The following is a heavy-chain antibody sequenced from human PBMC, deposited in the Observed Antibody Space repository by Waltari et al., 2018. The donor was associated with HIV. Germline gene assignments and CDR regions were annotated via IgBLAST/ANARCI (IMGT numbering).Heavy chain of an antibody. CDR1: GGSISSGSYY. J-gene: IGHJ4*02. CDR3: ARDSYWCSGGSCYSFPAY. CDR2: SYSSGST. V-gene: IGHV4-61*02. Sequence: QVQLQESGPGLVKPSQTLSLTCTVSGGSISSGSYYWSWIRQPAGKGLDWIGRSYSSGSTNYHPSLKSRVTISVDTSKNQFSLKLSSVTAADTAVYYCARDSYWCSGGSCYSFPAYWGQGTLVTVSS. D-gene: IGHD2-15*01.